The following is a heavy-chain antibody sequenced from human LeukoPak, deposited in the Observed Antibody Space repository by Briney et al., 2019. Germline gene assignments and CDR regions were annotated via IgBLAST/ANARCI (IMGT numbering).Heavy chain of an antibody. CDR2: IIPIFGTA. D-gene: IGHD1-7*01. J-gene: IGHJ3*01. V-gene: IGHV1-69*13. CDR3: ARGNYDAFDF. Sequence: ASVKVSCKASGGTFSSYAISWVREAPGQGLEWMGGIIPIFGTANYAQKFQGRVTITADESTSTAYMELSSLRSEDTAVYYCARGNYDAFDFWGQGTMVTVSS. CDR1: GGTFSSYA.